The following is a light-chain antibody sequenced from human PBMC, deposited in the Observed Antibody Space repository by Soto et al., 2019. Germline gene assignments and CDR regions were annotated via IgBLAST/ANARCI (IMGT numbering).Light chain of an antibody. V-gene: IGKV1-5*03. CDR2: QAS. CDR1: QIINRR. Sequence: DLQMTQSPSTLSASVGDRVTITCRASQIINRRLAWYQQKLGKAPKLLISQASSLQSGVPSRFSGSGSGTESTLTSSSQQPDDVANYCCQQYHHYKTFGQGTTVEVK. J-gene: IGKJ1*01. CDR3: QQYHHYKT.